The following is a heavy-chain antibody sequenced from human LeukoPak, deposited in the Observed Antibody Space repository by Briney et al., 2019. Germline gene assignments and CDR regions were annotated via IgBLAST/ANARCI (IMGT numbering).Heavy chain of an antibody. J-gene: IGHJ4*02. CDR1: HGSITDSSYY. CDR3: VRHGGTRVTLVEVYYFDY. D-gene: IGHD4-11*01. CDR2: IYYTGGT. V-gene: IGHV4-39*01. Sequence: KPSETLSLTCSVSHGSITDSSYYWGWIHQPPEKGLEWVGSIYYTGGTFYSPSLKSRVTISVDTSKNQFSSMLSSVTAADTAVYYCVRHGGTRVTLVEVYYFDYWGQGTLVTVSS.